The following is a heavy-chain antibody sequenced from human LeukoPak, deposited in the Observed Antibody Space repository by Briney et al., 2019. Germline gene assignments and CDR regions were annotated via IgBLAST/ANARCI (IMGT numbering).Heavy chain of an antibody. D-gene: IGHD3-16*01. CDR1: GFTFSTYT. CDR3: ARWGDRRGVAFDI. Sequence: PGGSLRLSCAASGFTFSTYTMNWVRPAPGKGLEWVSSISSSSSYIYYADSVKGRFTISRDNAKNSLYLQMKRLRDEDTALYYCARWGDRRGVAFDIWGQGTMVTVSS. CDR2: ISSSSSYI. V-gene: IGHV3-21*01. J-gene: IGHJ3*02.